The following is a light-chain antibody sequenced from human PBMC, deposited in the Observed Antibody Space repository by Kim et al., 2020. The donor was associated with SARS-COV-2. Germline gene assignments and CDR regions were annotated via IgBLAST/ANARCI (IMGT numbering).Light chain of an antibody. Sequence: LSPGERATLSCRASQTVSNSLAWYQQKPGQAPRLLIYHASTRANGIPARFSGSGSGTDFTLTISSLEPEDFALYYCQQRGNWPLTFGGGTKVEI. J-gene: IGKJ4*01. CDR1: QTVSNS. CDR2: HAS. CDR3: QQRGNWPLT. V-gene: IGKV3-11*01.